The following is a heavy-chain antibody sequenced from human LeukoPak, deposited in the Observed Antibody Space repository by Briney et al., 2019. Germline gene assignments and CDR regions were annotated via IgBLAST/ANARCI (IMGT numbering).Heavy chain of an antibody. Sequence: GGSLRLSCAASGFTFSSYGMSWVRQAPGKGLEWVSAISGSGGSTYYADSVKGRFTISRDNSKNTLYLQMNSLRSDDTAVYYCARDCLPLYYYDSSGQNYWGQGTLVTVSS. V-gene: IGHV3-23*01. D-gene: IGHD3-22*01. J-gene: IGHJ4*02. CDR3: ARDCLPLYYYDSSGQNY. CDR2: ISGSGGST. CDR1: GFTFSSYG.